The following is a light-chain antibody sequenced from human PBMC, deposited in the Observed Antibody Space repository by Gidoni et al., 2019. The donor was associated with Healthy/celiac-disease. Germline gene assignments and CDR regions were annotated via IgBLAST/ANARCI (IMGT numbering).Light chain of an antibody. Sequence: DIVLTQSPGTLSLSPGERATLSCRASQSVSSSYLAWDQQKPGQAPRLLIYGASSRATGIPDRFSGSGSGTDFTLTISRLEPEDFAVYYCQQYGSSPMYTFGQXTKLEIK. CDR2: GAS. CDR3: QQYGSSPMYT. J-gene: IGKJ2*01. V-gene: IGKV3-20*01. CDR1: QSVSSSY.